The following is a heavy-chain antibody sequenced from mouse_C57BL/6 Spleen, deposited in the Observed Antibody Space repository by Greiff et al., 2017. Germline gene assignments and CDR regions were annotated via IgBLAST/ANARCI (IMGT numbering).Heavy chain of an antibody. Sequence: EVKLVESGGGLVQPGGSLKLSCAASGFTFSDYGMAWVRQAPRKGPEWVAFISNLAYSIYYADTVTGRFTISRENAKNTLYLEMSSLRSEDTAMYYCARRKATGPFDYWGQGTTLTVSS. CDR3: ARRKATGPFDY. V-gene: IGHV5-15*01. CDR2: ISNLAYSI. J-gene: IGHJ2*01. D-gene: IGHD4-1*02. CDR1: GFTFSDYG.